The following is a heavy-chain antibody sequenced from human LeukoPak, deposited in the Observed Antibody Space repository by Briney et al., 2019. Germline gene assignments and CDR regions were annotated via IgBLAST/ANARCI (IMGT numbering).Heavy chain of an antibody. D-gene: IGHD3-10*01. CDR1: GFTFSSYA. J-gene: IGHJ1*01. V-gene: IGHV3-23*01. CDR2: ISGSGAYT. Sequence: GGPLRLSCTASGFTFSSYAMSWVRQAPGKGRELVSTISGSGAYTYYADSVKGRFTISRDNSKNTLYMQMNSLRAEDTAVYYCAKYFASGSYYKLPHWGQGTLVTVSS. CDR3: AKYFASGSYYKLPH.